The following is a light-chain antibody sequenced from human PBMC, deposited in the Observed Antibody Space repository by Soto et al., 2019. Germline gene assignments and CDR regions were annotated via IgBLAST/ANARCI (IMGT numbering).Light chain of an antibody. V-gene: IGKV3-15*01. CDR3: QQYNNWPPT. J-gene: IGKJ3*01. CDR1: QMVSSY. Sequence: EIGLTQSPATLSLSPWGRATLSCMASQMVSSYLAWYQQKPGQAPRLLLYGASSRATGVPARFSGSGSGTEFTLTISSLQSEDFAVYFCQQYNNWPPTFGPGTKVD. CDR2: GAS.